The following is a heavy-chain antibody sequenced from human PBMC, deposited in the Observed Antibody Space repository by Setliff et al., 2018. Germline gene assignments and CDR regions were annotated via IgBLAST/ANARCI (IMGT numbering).Heavy chain of an antibody. CDR1: GGSISGSSYY. V-gene: IGHV4-39*01. D-gene: IGHD5-12*01. CDR2: IYYSGST. CDR3: AGYSGYGGDDY. J-gene: IGHJ4*02. Sequence: SETLSLTCTVSGGSISGSSYYWGWIRQPPGKGLEWIGSIYYSGSTYYNPSLKSRVTISVDTSKNQFSLKLSSVTAADTAVYYCAGYSGYGGDDYWGQGTLVTVSS.